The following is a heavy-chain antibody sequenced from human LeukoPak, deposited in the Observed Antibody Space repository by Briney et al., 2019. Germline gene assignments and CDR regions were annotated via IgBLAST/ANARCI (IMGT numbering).Heavy chain of an antibody. CDR1: GFTFDDYT. D-gene: IGHD3-10*02. CDR3: AELGITMIGGV. Sequence: GGSLRLSCAASGFTFDDYTMHWVRQAPGKGLEWVSLISWDGGSTYYADSVKGRFTISRDNAKNSLYLQMNSLRAEDTAVYYCAELGITMIGGVWGKGTTVTISS. CDR2: ISWDGGST. V-gene: IGHV3-43*01. J-gene: IGHJ6*04.